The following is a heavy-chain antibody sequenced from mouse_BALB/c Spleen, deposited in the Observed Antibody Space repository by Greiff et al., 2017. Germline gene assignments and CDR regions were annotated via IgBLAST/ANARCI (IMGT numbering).Heavy chain of an antibody. CDR1: GYSITSDYA. CDR3: ARRDYYGSRTGFAY. J-gene: IGHJ3*01. CDR2: ISYSGST. V-gene: IGHV3-2*02. Sequence: EVQGVESGPGLVKPSQSLSLTCTVTGYSITSDYAWNWIRQFPGNKLEWMGYISYSGSTSYNPSLKSRISITRDTSKNQFFLQLNSVTTEDTATYYCARRDYYGSRTGFAYWGQGTLVTVSA. D-gene: IGHD1-1*01.